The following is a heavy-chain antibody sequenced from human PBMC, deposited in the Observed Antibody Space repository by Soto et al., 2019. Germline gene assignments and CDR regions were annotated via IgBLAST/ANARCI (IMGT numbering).Heavy chain of an antibody. J-gene: IGHJ6*02. CDR1: GFTFSSYA. Sequence: PGGSLRLSCAASGFTFSSYAMSWVRQAPGKGLEWVSAISGSGGSTYYADSVKGRFTISRDNSKNTLYLQMNSLRAEDTAVYYCAKDRDPIAPSFYYYGMDVWGQETTVTVSS. D-gene: IGHD6-13*01. CDR3: AKDRDPIAPSFYYYGMDV. CDR2: ISGSGGST. V-gene: IGHV3-23*01.